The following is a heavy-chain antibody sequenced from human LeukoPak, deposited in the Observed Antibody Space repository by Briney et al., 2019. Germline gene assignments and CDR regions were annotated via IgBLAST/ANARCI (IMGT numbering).Heavy chain of an antibody. Sequence: GRSLRLSCAASGFTFRTHGMHWVRQAPGMGLEWVAQISYDGSNKHYGDSVRGRFTISRDNSKNTLYLQMNSLRAEDTAVYYCARQLDYWGQGTLVTVSS. CDR2: ISYDGSNK. J-gene: IGHJ4*02. CDR1: GFTFRTHG. V-gene: IGHV3-30*03. CDR3: ARQLDY.